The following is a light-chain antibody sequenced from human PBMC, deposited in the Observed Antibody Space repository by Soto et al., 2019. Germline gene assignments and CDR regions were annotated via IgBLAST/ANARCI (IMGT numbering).Light chain of an antibody. J-gene: IGLJ1*01. CDR1: SSNIGGNS. CDR3: GSWDSRLTAYV. V-gene: IGLV1-51*01. Sequence: QSVLTQPPAVSAAPGQKVTISCSGSSSNIGGNSVSWYQQLPGTAPKLLIYDDNKRPSGIPGRFSGSKSGTSATLGITGFQTGEEADYYCGSWDSRLTAYVFGTAPKLAVL. CDR2: DDN.